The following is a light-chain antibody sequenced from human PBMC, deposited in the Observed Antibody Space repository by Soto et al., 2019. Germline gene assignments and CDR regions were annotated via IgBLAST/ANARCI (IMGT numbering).Light chain of an antibody. CDR1: QSVSRN. CDR3: KQYNNWPPVT. V-gene: IGKV3-15*01. J-gene: IGKJ2*01. CDR2: GAS. Sequence: EIVMTQSPATLSVSPAERATLSCRASQSVSRNLAWYRQTPVQAPTLLIYGASTSATGITSRFSGSGSGTELTLTNSSLQSEDFAVYYCKQYNNWPPVTFGQGNKLEIK.